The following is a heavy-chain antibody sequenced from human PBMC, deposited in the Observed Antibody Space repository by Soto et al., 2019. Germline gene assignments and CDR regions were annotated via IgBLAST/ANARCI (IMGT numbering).Heavy chain of an antibody. D-gene: IGHD3-22*01. J-gene: IGHJ6*02. CDR3: ARVRSDSSYYYYYGMDV. Sequence: QLQLQESGSGLVKPSQTLSLTCAVSGGSISSGGYSWSWIRQPPGKGLEWIGYIYHSGSTYYNPSLKSRVTISVDRSKNQFSLKLSSVTAADTAVYYCARVRSDSSYYYYYGMDVWGQGTTVTVSS. V-gene: IGHV4-30-2*01. CDR2: IYHSGST. CDR1: GGSISSGGYS.